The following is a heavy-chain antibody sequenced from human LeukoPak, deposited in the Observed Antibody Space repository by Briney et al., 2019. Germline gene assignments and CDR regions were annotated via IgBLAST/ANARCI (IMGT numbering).Heavy chain of an antibody. CDR2: INWNGVST. V-gene: IGHV3-20*04. CDR3: ARERGGDYTNYYYYYSMDV. Sequence: GGSLRLSCAASGFTFDDYGMSWVRQAPGKGLEWVSGINWNGVSTAYADSVKGRFTISRDNAKNALYLQMNSLRAEDTALYYCARERGGDYTNYYYYYSMDVWGKGTMVTVSS. J-gene: IGHJ6*03. CDR1: GFTFDDYG. D-gene: IGHD4-11*01.